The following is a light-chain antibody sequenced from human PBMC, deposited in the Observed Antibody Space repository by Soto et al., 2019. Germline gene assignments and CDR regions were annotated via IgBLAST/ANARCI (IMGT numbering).Light chain of an antibody. J-gene: IGKJ2*01. Sequence: DIQMTQSPSSLPASVGDRITLTCRASQSIDTYLNWYQQKPGKAPKVLIYAASSLQSGVPSRFSGSGSGTDFTLTISSLQPEDFATYYCQQSYTTPYTFGPGTNLEIK. CDR1: QSIDTY. V-gene: IGKV1-39*01. CDR2: AAS. CDR3: QQSYTTPYT.